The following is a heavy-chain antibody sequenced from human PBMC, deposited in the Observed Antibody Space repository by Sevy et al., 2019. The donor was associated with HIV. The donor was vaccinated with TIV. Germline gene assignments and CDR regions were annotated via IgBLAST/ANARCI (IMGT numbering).Heavy chain of an antibody. V-gene: IGHV4-30-2*01. J-gene: IGHJ3*02. CDR1: GASISSGAYS. D-gene: IGHD4-17*01. Sequence: SETLSLTCAVSGASISSGAYSWNWIRQPPGKGLEWIGHIYHTGNTYYNPSLKSRITISLDRSKNQFSLRLSSVTAADTAVYFSARDGGTMTTPGSFDIWCQGTMVTVSS. CDR2: IYHTGNT. CDR3: ARDGGTMTTPGSFDI.